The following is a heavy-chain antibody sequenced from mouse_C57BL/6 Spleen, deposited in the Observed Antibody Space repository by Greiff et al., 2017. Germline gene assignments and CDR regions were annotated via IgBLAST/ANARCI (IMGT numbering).Heavy chain of an antibody. Sequence: VQLQQSGAELAKPGASVKLSCKASGYTFTSYWMHWVKQRPGQGLEWIGYINPSSGYTKYNQKFKDKVTLTADKSSSTAYMQLISLTYEDSAVYYCAREGSSYSWFAYWGQGTLVTVSA. V-gene: IGHV1-7*01. CDR2: INPSSGYT. CDR1: GYTFTSYW. J-gene: IGHJ3*01. D-gene: IGHD1-1*01. CDR3: AREGSSYSWFAY.